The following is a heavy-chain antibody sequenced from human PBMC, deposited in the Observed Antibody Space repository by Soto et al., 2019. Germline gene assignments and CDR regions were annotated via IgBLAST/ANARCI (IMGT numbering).Heavy chain of an antibody. D-gene: IGHD3-9*01. CDR2: IRLDGSTA. J-gene: IGHJ4*02. CDR3: VRDRPNTESLTGSFDT. CDR1: GFVFRTFR. Sequence: GGSLRLSWVASGFVFRTFRMDWVRRAPGKGLEWVATIRLDGSTARYGESVRGRFKISRDNSMNTLYLQLGRLRAEDTAVYYCVRDRPNTESLTGSFDTWGQGTPVTGS. V-gene: IGHV3-30*02.